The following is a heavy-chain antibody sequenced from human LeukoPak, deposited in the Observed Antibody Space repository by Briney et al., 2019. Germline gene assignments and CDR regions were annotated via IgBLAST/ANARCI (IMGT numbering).Heavy chain of an antibody. CDR3: ARDFDY. Sequence: GGSLRLSCAASGFTFSSYGMHWVRQAPGKGLEWVAVISYDGSNKYYADSVKGRFTISRDNSKNTLYLQMNSLRAEDTAVYYCARDFDYWGQGTLVTVSS. CDR2: ISYDGSNK. J-gene: IGHJ4*02. V-gene: IGHV3-30*03. CDR1: GFTFSSYG.